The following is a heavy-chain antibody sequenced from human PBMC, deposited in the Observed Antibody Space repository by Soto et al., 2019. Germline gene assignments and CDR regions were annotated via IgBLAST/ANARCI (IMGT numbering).Heavy chain of an antibody. D-gene: IGHD2-8*02. Sequence: HEHLVQSGAEVKRPGASLKVSCKASGYSFTGYYIHWVRQAPGQGLEWMGWINPDSGATNYAQNFQGRVTLTSDTSISTASMDLTSLTSHDTAVYYCARGNYGTGGYPFPYLDYWGQGTLVIVSS. CDR3: ARGNYGTGGYPFPYLDY. V-gene: IGHV1-2*02. CDR1: GYSFTGYY. CDR2: INPDSGAT. J-gene: IGHJ4*02.